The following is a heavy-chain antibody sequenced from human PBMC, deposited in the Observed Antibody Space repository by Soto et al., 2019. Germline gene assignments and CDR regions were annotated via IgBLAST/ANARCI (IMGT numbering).Heavy chain of an antibody. CDR1: EDSVSSNSAA. D-gene: IGHD1-1*01. CDR3: ARDTTGTTHAFDI. Sequence: QTLSLTCPISEDSVSSNSAAWNCIRQSPSRGLEWLGRTYYRSKWYNDYAVSVKSRITINPDTSKNQFSLQLNSVTPEDTAVYYCARDTTGTTHAFDIWGQGTMVTVSS. V-gene: IGHV6-1*01. CDR2: TYYRSKWYN. J-gene: IGHJ3*02.